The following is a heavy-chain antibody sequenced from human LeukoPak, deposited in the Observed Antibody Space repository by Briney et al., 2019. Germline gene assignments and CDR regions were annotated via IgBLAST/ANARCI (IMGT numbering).Heavy chain of an antibody. V-gene: IGHV1-2*02. J-gene: IGHJ4*02. CDR1: GYTFTGYY. Sequence: ASVKVSCKASGYTFTGYYIHWVRQAPGQGLDWMGWMNPNSGDTKYAQKFQGRVTMTRDTSISTGYMELKWLRSDDTAVYYCARDARPCTSSSCYSFYLDSWGQGTLVTVSS. D-gene: IGHD2-8*01. CDR2: MNPNSGDT. CDR3: ARDARPCTSSSCYSFYLDS.